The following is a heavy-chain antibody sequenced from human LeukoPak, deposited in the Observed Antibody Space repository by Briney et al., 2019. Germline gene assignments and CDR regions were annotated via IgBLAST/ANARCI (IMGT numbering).Heavy chain of an antibody. CDR2: ISSSGSTI. D-gene: IGHD2-2*02. CDR1: GFTFSDYY. CDR3: ARGIVVVPATIGSDY. J-gene: IGHJ4*02. V-gene: IGHV3-11*04. Sequence: SGGSLRLSCAASGFTFSDYYMSWIRQAPGKGLEWVSYISSSGSTIYHADSVEGRFTISRDNARKSLYLQMNSLRAEDTAVYYCARGIVVVPATIGSDYWGQGTLVTVSS.